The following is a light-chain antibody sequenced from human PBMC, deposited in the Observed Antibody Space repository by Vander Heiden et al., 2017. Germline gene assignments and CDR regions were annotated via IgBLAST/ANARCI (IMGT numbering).Light chain of an antibody. V-gene: IGLV3-1*01. CDR1: KLGDKS. CDR3: QAWDSSTAV. Sequence: SFELTPPPSLSVSPGQTASILCSASKLGDKSVAWYQQRPGQSPVLVMSQNKKRPSGIPERFYGSNSGNTATLTISGTQAMDEADYYCQAWDSSTAVFGGGTRVTVL. CDR2: QNK. J-gene: IGLJ2*01.